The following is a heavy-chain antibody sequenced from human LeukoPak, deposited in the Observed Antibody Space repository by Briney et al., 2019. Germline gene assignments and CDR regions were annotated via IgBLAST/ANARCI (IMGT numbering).Heavy chain of an antibody. CDR3: AREPAH. CDR2: IYYSGST. V-gene: IGHV4-59*01. Sequence: SETLSLTCSVSGGSISSYYWSWIRQPPGKGLEWIGYIYYSGSTNYNPSLKGRVTISVDTSKNQFSLKLSSVAAADTAVYYCAREPAHWGQGTLVTVSS. J-gene: IGHJ1*01. CDR1: GGSISSYY.